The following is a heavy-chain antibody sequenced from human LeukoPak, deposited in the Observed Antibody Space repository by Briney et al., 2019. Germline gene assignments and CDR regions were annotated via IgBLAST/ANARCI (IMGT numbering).Heavy chain of an antibody. V-gene: IGHV3-23*01. D-gene: IGHD6-13*01. CDR3: AKNKRGSTYSSIDY. Sequence: GGSLRLSCAASGFTFSSYAMSWVRQALGKGLEWVSVISGGGGSTSYADSVKGRFTISRDDSKNTLYLQMHSLRAEDTAVYYCAKNKRGSTYSSIDYWGQGTLVTVSS. CDR1: GFTFSSYA. CDR2: ISGGGGST. J-gene: IGHJ4*02.